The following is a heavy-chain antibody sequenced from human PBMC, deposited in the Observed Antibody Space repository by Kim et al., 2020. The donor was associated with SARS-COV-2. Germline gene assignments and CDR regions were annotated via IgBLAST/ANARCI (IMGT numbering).Heavy chain of an antibody. D-gene: IGHD3-16*01. CDR2: NK. CDR3: ARGGPLDYVEY. V-gene: IGHV3-30*07. Sequence: NKDYADSGKGRLTISKDNSQNTVYLQMNGLRAEDTAAYFCARGGPLDYVEYWGQGTLVTVSS. J-gene: IGHJ4*02.